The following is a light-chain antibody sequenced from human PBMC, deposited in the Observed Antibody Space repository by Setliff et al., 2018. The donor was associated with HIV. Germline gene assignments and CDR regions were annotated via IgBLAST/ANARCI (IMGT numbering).Light chain of an antibody. J-gene: IGLJ1*01. Sequence: ELTQPPSVSVAPGMTATIPCGRDNIGRRSVHWYQQKPGQAPVLVLYYDSDRPSGIPERFSGSKSGNTATLSISRVEGGDEADYYCQVWDTSSDPLYVFGTGTKVTVL. CDR2: YDS. CDR1: NIGRRS. CDR3: QVWDTSSDPLYV. V-gene: IGLV3-21*04.